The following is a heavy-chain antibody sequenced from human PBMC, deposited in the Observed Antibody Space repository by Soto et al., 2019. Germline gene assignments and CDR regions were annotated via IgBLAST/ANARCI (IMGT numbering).Heavy chain of an antibody. V-gene: IGHV4-31*03. CDR3: ARAREDIVVVPAATSLEY. CDR1: GGSISSGGYY. CDR2: IYYRGST. J-gene: IGHJ4*02. Sequence: SETLSLTCTVSGGSISSGGYYWSWIRQHPGKGLEWIGYIYYRGSTYYNPSLKSRVTISVDTSKNQFSLKLSSVTAADTAVYYCARAREDIVVVPAATSLEYWGQGTLVTVSS. D-gene: IGHD2-2*01.